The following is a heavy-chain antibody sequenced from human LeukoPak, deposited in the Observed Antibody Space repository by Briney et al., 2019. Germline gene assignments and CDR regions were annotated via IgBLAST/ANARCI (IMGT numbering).Heavy chain of an antibody. D-gene: IGHD2-2*02. CDR1: GFTFSSYW. CDR2: IKSDGSST. J-gene: IGHJ5*02. CDR3: ARDPRYCSSTSCYKGNWFDP. Sequence: PGGSLRLSCAASGFTFSSYWMHWVRQAPGKGLVWVSSIKSDGSSTSYADSVKGRFTISRDNAKNSLYLQMNSLRAEDTAVYYCARDPRYCSSTSCYKGNWFDPWGQGTLVTVSS. V-gene: IGHV3-74*01.